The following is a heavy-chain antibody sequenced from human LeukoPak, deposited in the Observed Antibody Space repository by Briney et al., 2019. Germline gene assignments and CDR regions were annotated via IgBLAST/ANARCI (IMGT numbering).Heavy chain of an antibody. J-gene: IGHJ4*02. Sequence: GGSLRLSCVASGFTFTKYWMSWVRQAPGEGLEWVANIREDGSEKYYVDSVKGRFTISRDNAKNSLYLQMNSLRAEDTAVYYCARWETALVASSYWGQGTLVTVSS. CDR1: GFTFTKYW. CDR2: IREDGSEK. CDR3: ARWETALVASSY. V-gene: IGHV3-7*01. D-gene: IGHD1-26*01.